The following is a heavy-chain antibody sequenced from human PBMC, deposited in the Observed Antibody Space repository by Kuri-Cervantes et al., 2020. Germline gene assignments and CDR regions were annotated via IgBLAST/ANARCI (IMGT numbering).Heavy chain of an antibody. CDR1: GFTFSSHA. D-gene: IGHD1-26*01. CDR3: ARAAEGSYWDWFDP. CDR2: ISYEGSFK. J-gene: IGHJ5*02. Sequence: GGSLRLSCAASGFTFSSHAMNWVRQAPGKGLEWVAVISYEGSFKDYADSVKGRFTISRDNSKNTLYLQMNSQRGEDTAVYYCARAAEGSYWDWFDPWGQGTLVTVSS. V-gene: IGHV3-30-3*01.